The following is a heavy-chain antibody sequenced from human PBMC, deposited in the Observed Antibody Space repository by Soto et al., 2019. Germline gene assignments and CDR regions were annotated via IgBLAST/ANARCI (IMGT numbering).Heavy chain of an antibody. D-gene: IGHD3-22*01. CDR1: GGSLRSGTYY. CDR3: VRGGYYQNMHSALDAFDI. J-gene: IGHJ3*02. Sequence: SEILSLTCTVSGGSLRSGTYYWSWIRQHPGKGLEWIGYTYYSGSTYYNPSLKSRVSISVDTSNNQLFLKLSSVTAADTAVYYCVRGGYYQNMHSALDAFDIWGQGTMVT. CDR2: TYYSGST. V-gene: IGHV4-31*03.